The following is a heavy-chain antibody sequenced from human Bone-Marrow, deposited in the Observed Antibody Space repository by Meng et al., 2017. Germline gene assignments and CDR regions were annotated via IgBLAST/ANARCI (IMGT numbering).Heavy chain of an antibody. CDR3: ARTTVTFLYYYYGMDV. V-gene: IGHV1-3*01. CDR1: GYTFTSYD. CDR2: INAGNGNT. Sequence: ASVKVSCKASGYTFTSYDINWVRQAPGQRLEWMGWINAGNGNTKYSQKFQGRVTITRDTSASTAYMELSSLRSEDTAVYYCARTTVTFLYYYYGMDVWGQGTTVTVSS. D-gene: IGHD4-17*01. J-gene: IGHJ6*02.